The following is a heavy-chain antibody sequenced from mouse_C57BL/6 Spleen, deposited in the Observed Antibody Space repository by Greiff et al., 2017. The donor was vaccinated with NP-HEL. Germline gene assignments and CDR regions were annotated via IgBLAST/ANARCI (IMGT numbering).Heavy chain of an antibody. V-gene: IGHV1-64*01. J-gene: IGHJ2*01. CDR3: ARGDSSGTDFDY. D-gene: IGHD3-2*02. CDR1: GYTFTSYW. CDR2: IHPNSGST. Sequence: QVQLQQPGAELVKPGASVKLSCKASGYTFTSYWMHWVKQRPGQGLEWIGMIHPNSGSTNYNEKFKSKATLTVDKSSSTAYMQLSSLTSEDSAVYYCARGDSSGTDFDYWGQGTTLTVSS.